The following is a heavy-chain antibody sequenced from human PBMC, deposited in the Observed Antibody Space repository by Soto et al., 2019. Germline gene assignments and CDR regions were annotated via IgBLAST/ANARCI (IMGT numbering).Heavy chain of an antibody. D-gene: IGHD2-15*01. J-gene: IGHJ4*02. Sequence: QVQLVQSGAEVKKPGASVKVSCKASGYTFTSYATHWVRQAPGQRLEWMGWINAGNGNTKYSQKFQGRVTITMDTYASTAYMEMSSLRSEDTAVYSCARDVGALDYWGQGTLVTVSS. CDR3: ARDVGALDY. CDR1: GYTFTSYA. V-gene: IGHV1-3*01. CDR2: INAGNGNT.